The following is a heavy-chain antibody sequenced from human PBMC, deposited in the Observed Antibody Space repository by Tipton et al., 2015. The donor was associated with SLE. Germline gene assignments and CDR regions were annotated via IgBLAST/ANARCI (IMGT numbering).Heavy chain of an antibody. J-gene: IGHJ3*02. CDR1: GDSLDSSESY. CDR2: FYAGGSI. V-gene: IGHV4-39*07. D-gene: IGHD3-10*01. CDR3: AIGKIRKGFDM. Sequence: GLVKPSETLSLTCAVSGDSLDSSESYWAWIRQPPGKGLEWIGSFYAGGSIYYKPSLESRVTASMDTSKNHLSLTLTSVTAAGTAVYYCAIGKIRKGFDMWGQGTRVTVSS.